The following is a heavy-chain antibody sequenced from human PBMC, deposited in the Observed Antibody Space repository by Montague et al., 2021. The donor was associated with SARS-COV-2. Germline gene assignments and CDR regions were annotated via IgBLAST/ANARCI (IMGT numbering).Heavy chain of an antibody. CDR3: ARDTVGDFWFGNYFDY. V-gene: IGHV4-4*07. CDR1: GGSISTHF. D-gene: IGHD3-10*01. Sequence: SETLSLTCTVSGGSISTHFWNWIRQPDGKGLEWIGRIYASGSTHYNPSLRSRLTMSVYTSKNQFSLRLTSVTAADTAVYYCARDTVGDFWFGNYFDYWGQGTLVTVSS. CDR2: IYASGST. J-gene: IGHJ4*02.